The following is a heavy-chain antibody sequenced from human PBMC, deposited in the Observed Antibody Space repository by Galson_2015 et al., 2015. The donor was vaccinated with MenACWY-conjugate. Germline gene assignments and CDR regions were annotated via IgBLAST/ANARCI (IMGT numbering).Heavy chain of an antibody. CDR1: GFTFNNYW. CDR3: ARDLGFCCSHNDCYSPY. V-gene: IGHV3-7*03. Sequence: SLRLSCAASGFTFNNYWMSWVRQVPGKGPEWVANIKQDGSEKYYVDSVRGRFTISRDNAKSSLFLQMNSLRAEDTAVYYCARDLGFCCSHNDCYSPYWGQGTLVTVSS. D-gene: IGHD2-2*03. J-gene: IGHJ4*02. CDR2: IKQDGSEK.